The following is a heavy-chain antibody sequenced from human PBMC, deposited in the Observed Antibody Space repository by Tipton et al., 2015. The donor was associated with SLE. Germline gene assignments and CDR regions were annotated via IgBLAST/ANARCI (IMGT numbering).Heavy chain of an antibody. Sequence: SLRLSCAASGFTFSSYSMNWVRQAPGKGLEWVSYISSSSSTIYYADSVKGRFTISRDNSKNTLYLQMNSLRAEDTAVYYCAKDQPIFGSADIWGQGTMVTVSS. CDR3: AKDQPIFGSADI. J-gene: IGHJ3*02. D-gene: IGHD3-3*01. V-gene: IGHV3-48*01. CDR1: GFTFSSYS. CDR2: ISSSSSTI.